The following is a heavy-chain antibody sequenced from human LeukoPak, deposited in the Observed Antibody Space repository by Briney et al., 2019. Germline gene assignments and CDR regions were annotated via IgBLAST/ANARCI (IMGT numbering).Heavy chain of an antibody. CDR2: IGSSTRTM. V-gene: IGHV3-48*01. Sequence: GGSLRLSCAASGLSFSTYDMTWVRQAPGKGLEWVSYIGSSTRTMYYADSVKGRFTISRDNAKNSLYLQMNSLRAEDTAVYYCARDPASKLNWFDPWGQGTLVTVSS. CDR1: GLSFSTYD. CDR3: ARDPASKLNWFDP. J-gene: IGHJ5*02.